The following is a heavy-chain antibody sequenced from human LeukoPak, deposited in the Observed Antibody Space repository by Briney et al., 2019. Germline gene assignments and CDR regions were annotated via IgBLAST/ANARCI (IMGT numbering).Heavy chain of an antibody. CDR3: ARELGSYSSSSQGDY. V-gene: IGHV1-18*01. J-gene: IGHJ4*02. D-gene: IGHD6-6*01. CDR1: GYTFTSYG. Sequence: ASVKVSCKASGYTFTSYGISWVRQAPGQGLEWMGWISAYNGNTNYAQKLQGRVTMTTDTSTSTAYMELRSLRSDDTAVYYCARELGSYSSSSQGDYLGQGTLVTVSS. CDR2: ISAYNGNT.